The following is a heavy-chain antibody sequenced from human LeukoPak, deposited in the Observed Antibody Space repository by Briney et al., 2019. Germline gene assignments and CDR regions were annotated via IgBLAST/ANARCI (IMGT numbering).Heavy chain of an antibody. V-gene: IGHV3-11*03. CDR3: ARAIGYCSGGSCYGVY. CDR2: ISSSSSYT. J-gene: IGHJ4*02. Sequence: GGSLRLSCAASGFTFSDYYMSWIRQAPGKGLEWVSYISSSSSYTNYADSVMGRFTISRDNANNSLYLQMTSLTAEDTAVHYCARAIGYCSGGSCYGVYWGQGTLVTVSS. D-gene: IGHD2-15*01. CDR1: GFTFSDYY.